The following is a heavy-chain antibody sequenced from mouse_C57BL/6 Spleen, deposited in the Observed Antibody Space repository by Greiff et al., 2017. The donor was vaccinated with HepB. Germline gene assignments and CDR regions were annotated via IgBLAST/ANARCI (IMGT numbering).Heavy chain of an antibody. CDR1: GYTFTSYG. Sequence: QVQLQQSGAELARPGASVKLSCKASGYTFTSYGISWVKQRTGQGLEWIGEIYPRSGNTYYNEKFKGKATLTADKSSSTAYMELRSLTSEDSAVYCCARDSITTVVAEGYFDYWGQGTTLTVSS. CDR2: IYPRSGNT. CDR3: ARDSITTVVAEGYFDY. V-gene: IGHV1-81*01. J-gene: IGHJ2*01. D-gene: IGHD1-1*01.